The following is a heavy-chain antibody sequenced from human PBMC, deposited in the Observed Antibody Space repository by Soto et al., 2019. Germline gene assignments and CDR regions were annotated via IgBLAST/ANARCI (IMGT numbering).Heavy chain of an antibody. Sequence: PSETLSLTCAVYGGSFSGYYWSWIRQPPGKGLEWIGEINHSGSTNYNPSLKSRVTISVDTSKNQFSLKLSSVTAADTAVYYCARGGQGSSCYGRGYGMDVWGKGTTVTVSS. CDR2: INHSGST. D-gene: IGHD6-13*01. V-gene: IGHV4-34*01. CDR1: GGSFSGYY. CDR3: ARGGQGSSCYGRGYGMDV. J-gene: IGHJ6*04.